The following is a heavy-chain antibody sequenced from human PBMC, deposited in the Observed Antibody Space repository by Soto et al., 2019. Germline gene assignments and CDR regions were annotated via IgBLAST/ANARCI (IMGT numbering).Heavy chain of an antibody. CDR1: GYTLTELS. J-gene: IGHJ5*02. CDR2: FDPEDGET. V-gene: IGHV1-24*01. CDR3: ATTRPLVPEFDP. Sequence: ASVKVSCTFSGYTLTELSIHWVRQAPGKGLEWMGGFDPEDGETIYAQKFQGRVTMTEDTSTDTAYMELSSLRSEDTAVYYCATTRPLVPEFDPWGQGTLVTVSS. D-gene: IGHD2-8*02.